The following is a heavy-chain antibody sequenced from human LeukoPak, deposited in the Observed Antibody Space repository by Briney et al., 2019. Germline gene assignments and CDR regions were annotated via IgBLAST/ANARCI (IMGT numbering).Heavy chain of an antibody. CDR3: ARALPGYSSSWLH. V-gene: IGHV4-59*01. J-gene: IGHJ4*02. Sequence: SETLSLTCTVSGGSISSYYWSWIRQPPGKGLEWIGYIYYSGSTNYNPSLKSRVTISVDTSKNQFSLKLSSVTAADTAVYYCARALPGYSSSWLHWGQGTLVTASS. CDR1: GGSISSYY. CDR2: IYYSGST. D-gene: IGHD6-13*01.